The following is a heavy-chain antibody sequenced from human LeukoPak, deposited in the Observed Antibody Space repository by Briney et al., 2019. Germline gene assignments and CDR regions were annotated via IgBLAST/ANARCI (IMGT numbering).Heavy chain of an antibody. V-gene: IGHV3-48*01. Sequence: GGSLRLSCAASGFTFSSYSMNWVRQAPGKGLEWVSYISSSSSTIYYADSVKGRFTISRDNAKNSLYLQMNSLRAEDTAVYYCARDFAPIQLERPYYYYYYGMDVWGQGTTVTVSS. CDR2: ISSSSSTI. CDR1: GFTFSSYS. D-gene: IGHD1-1*01. J-gene: IGHJ6*02. CDR3: ARDFAPIQLERPYYYYYYGMDV.